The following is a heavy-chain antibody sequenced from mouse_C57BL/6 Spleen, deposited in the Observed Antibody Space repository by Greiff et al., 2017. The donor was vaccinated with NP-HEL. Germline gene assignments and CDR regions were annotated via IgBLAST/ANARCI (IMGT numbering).Heavy chain of an antibody. Sequence: EVKVEESGGGLVKPGGSLKLSCAASGFTFSSYAMPWVRQTPEKRLEWVATISDGGSYTYYPDNVKGRFTISRDNAKNNLYLQMSHLKSEDTAMYYCARERGNYGSHWYFDVWGTGTTVTVSS. CDR3: ARERGNYGSHWYFDV. D-gene: IGHD1-1*01. J-gene: IGHJ1*03. CDR1: GFTFSSYA. V-gene: IGHV5-4*01. CDR2: ISDGGSYT.